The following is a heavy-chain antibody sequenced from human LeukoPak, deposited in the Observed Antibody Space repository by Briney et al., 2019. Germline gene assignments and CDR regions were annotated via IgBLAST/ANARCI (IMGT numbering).Heavy chain of an antibody. CDR1: GGSINSNAYY. D-gene: IGHD3-10*01. CDR2: IYYSGSI. J-gene: IGHJ4*02. Sequence: SETLSLTCTVSGGSINSNAYYWGWIRQPPGKGLEWIGSIYYSGSIYYNPALKSRVTISLDTSKNQFSLNLNSVIAADTAMYFCARGGFYGHPFEFGGLGILVIVSA. CDR3: ARGGFYGHPFEF. V-gene: IGHV4-39*07.